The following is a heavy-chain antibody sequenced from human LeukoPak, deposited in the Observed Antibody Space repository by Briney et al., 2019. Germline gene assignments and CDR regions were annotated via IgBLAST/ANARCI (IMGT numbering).Heavy chain of an antibody. J-gene: IGHJ4*02. V-gene: IGHV2-70*11. CDR2: IDWDDDK. CDR1: GFSLSTSGMC. Sequence: KASGPALVKPTQTLTLTCTFSGFSLSTSGMCVSRIRQPPGKALEWLARIDWDDDKYYSTSLKTRLTISKDTSKNQVVLTMTNMNPVDTATYYCARTNYYGSGSYLGDWGQGTLVTVSS. D-gene: IGHD3-10*01. CDR3: ARTNYYGSGSYLGD.